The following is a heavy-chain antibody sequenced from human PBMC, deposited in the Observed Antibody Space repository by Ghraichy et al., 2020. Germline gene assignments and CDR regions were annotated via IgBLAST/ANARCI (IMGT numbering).Heavy chain of an antibody. V-gene: IGHV1-8*01. CDR2: MNPNSANT. D-gene: IGHD1-26*01. Sequence: ASVKVSCRTSGYTFSSYDIIWVRQAAGQGLEWMGWMNPNSANTGYARKFQGRVSMTRDTSMNTAYMELSSLRSEDTAVYYCARAIRYRLLSEYWGQGTLVTVSS. J-gene: IGHJ4*02. CDR1: GYTFSSYD. CDR3: ARAIRYRLLSEY.